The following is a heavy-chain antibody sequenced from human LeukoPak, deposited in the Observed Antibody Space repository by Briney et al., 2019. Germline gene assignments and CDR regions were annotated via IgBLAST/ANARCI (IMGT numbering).Heavy chain of an antibody. CDR2: IYTSGST. CDR1: GGSINSGSYY. J-gene: IGHJ6*03. CDR3: ARVSGPRYYDFWSGYYNYYYMDV. Sequence: SETLSLTCTVSGGSINSGSYYWSWIRQPAGEQLEWIGRIYTSGSTNYNPSLKSRVTISVDTSKNQFSLKLSSVTAADTAVYYCARVSGPRYYDFWSGYYNYYYMDVWGKGTTVTVSS. D-gene: IGHD3-3*01. V-gene: IGHV4-61*02.